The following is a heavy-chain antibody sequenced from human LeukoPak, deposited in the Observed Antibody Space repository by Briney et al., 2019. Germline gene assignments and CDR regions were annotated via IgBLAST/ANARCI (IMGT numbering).Heavy chain of an antibody. V-gene: IGHV3-30*18. CDR2: VSSDGGTQ. CDR1: GFTFSSYG. D-gene: IGHD1-1*01. J-gene: IGHJ4*02. Sequence: PGGSLRLSCAASGFTFSSYGMHWVRQAPGKGLEWVAVVSSDGGTQYYADSVKGRFTISRDNSKNTLYLQMNSLRGEDTAVYYCAKGYNWNDSYWGQGTLVTVSS. CDR3: AKGYNWNDSY.